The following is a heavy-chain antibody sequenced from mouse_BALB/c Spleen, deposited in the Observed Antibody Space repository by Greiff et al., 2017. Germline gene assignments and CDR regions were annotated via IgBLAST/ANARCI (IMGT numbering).Heavy chain of an antibody. D-gene: IGHD2-4*01. V-gene: IGHV5-17*02. J-gene: IGHJ4*01. CDR1: GFTFSSFG. CDR2: ISSGSSTI. CDR3: ARDDYDDGMDY. Sequence: EVQGVESGGGLVQPGGSRKLSCAASGFTFSSFGMHWVRQAPEKGLEWVAYISSGSSTIYYADTVKGRFTISRDNPKNTLFLQMTSLRSEDTAMYYCARDDYDDGMDYWGQGTSVTVSS.